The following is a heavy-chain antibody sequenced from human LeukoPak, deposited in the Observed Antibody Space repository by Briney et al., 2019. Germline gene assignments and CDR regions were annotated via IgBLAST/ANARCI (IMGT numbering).Heavy chain of an antibody. CDR3: ASAGPRPTQWCYYGMDV. CDR2: ISKDGSDK. Sequence: GGSLRLSCAASGFTFSDYAMHWVRQAPGKGLEWVAVISKDGSDKYYPDSVKGRFTISRDNSKNTLYLQMNSLRAEDTAVYYCASAGPRPTQWCYYGMDVWGQGTTVTVSS. V-gene: IGHV3-30-3*01. J-gene: IGHJ6*02. CDR1: GFTFSDYA. D-gene: IGHD2-15*01.